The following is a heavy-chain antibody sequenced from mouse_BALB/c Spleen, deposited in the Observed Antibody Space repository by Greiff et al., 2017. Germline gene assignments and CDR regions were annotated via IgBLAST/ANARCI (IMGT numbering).Heavy chain of an antibody. Sequence: QVQLKQSGPELVKPGASVKISCKASGYAFSSSWMNWVKQRPGQGLEWIGRIYPGDGDTNYNGKFKGKATLTADKSSSTAYMQLSSLTSVDSAVYFCARYETGTHFDYWGQGTTLTVSS. J-gene: IGHJ2*01. V-gene: IGHV1-82*01. CDR1: GYAFSSSW. CDR2: IYPGDGDT. D-gene: IGHD4-1*01. CDR3: ARYETGTHFDY.